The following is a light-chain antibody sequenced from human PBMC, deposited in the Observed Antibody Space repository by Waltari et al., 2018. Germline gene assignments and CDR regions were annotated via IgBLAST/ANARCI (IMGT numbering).Light chain of an antibody. CDR1: SSDVGGYNY. CDR2: EVS. CDR3: SSYTSSSTLVV. J-gene: IGLJ2*01. Sequence: QSALTQPASVSGSPGQSITLSCTGTSSDVGGYNYVPWYQQHPGKAPKHMIYEVSNRPSGVSNRFSGSKSGNTASLTISGLQAEDEADYYCSSYTSSSTLVVFGGGTKLTVL. V-gene: IGLV2-14*01.